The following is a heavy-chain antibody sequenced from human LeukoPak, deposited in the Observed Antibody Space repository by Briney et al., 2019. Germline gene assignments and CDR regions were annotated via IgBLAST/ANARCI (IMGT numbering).Heavy chain of an antibody. CDR2: IWYDGSNK. D-gene: IGHD3-22*01. J-gene: IGHJ4*02. V-gene: IGHV3-33*01. CDR1: GFTFSSYG. Sequence: PGRSLRLSCAASGFTFSSYGRHWVRQAPGRGREGGAVIWYDGSNKYYADSVKGRFTISRDNSKNTLYLQMNSLRAEDTAVYYCARDDYYDSSSRQGYFDYWGQGTLVTVSS. CDR3: ARDDYYDSSSRQGYFDY.